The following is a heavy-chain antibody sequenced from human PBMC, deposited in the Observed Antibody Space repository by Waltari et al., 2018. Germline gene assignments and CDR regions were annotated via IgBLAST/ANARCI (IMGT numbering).Heavy chain of an antibody. D-gene: IGHD6-13*01. CDR3: ASYPRRKFIAAAGTRGSVAFDI. CDR2: INHSGNT. CDR1: GGSFSGYY. V-gene: IGHV4-34*01. J-gene: IGHJ3*02. Sequence: QVQLQQWGAGLLKPSETLSLTCAVYGGSFSGYYWSWIRQPPGKGLEWIGEINHSGNTNYNPSLKSRVTISVDTSKNQFSLKLSSVTAADTAVYYCASYPRRKFIAAAGTRGSVAFDIWGQGTMVTVSS.